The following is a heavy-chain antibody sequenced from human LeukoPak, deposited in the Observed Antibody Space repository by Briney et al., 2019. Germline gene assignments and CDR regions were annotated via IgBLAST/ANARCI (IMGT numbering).Heavy chain of an antibody. J-gene: IGHJ4*02. CDR3: ATDPGARVVVVPAAIS. CDR2: MNPNSGNT. V-gene: IGHV1-8*01. CDR1: GYTFNSYD. Sequence: ASVKVSCKASGYTFNSYDINWVRQATGQGLEWMGWMNPNSGNTGYAQKFQGRVTMTEDTSTDTAYMELSSLRSEDTAVYYCATDPGARVVVVPAAISWGQGTLVTVSS. D-gene: IGHD2-2*02.